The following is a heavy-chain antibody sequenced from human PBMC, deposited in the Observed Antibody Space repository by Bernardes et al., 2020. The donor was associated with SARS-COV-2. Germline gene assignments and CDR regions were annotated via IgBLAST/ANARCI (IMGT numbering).Heavy chain of an antibody. J-gene: IGHJ2*01. D-gene: IGHD3-22*01. CDR2: IYSGGST. CDR3: ARGYDSSGYGYWYFDL. CDR1: GFTVSSNY. Sequence: GGSLRLSCAAYGFTVSSNYMSWVRQAPGKGLEWVSVIYSGGSTYYADSVKGRFTISRDNSKNTLYLQMNSLRAEDTAVYYCARGYDSSGYGYWYFDLWGRGTLVTVSS. V-gene: IGHV3-53*01.